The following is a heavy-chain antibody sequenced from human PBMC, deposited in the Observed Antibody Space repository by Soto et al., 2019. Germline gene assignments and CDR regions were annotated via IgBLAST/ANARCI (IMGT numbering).Heavy chain of an antibody. V-gene: IGHV3-15*07. D-gene: IGHD3-3*01. CDR1: GFTFKNVW. J-gene: IGHJ4*02. CDR3: NAYCDFWGGHTPL. CDR2: IKSKADGETI. Sequence: EVQLVESGGGLVTPGGSLGLSCAASGFTFKNVWMHWVRQAPGKGLEWVGRIKSKADGETIDYAEPVKGRFTISRDDSKNTLYLQMNNLKTEDTAVYYCNAYCDFWGGHTPLWGQGTLVAVSS.